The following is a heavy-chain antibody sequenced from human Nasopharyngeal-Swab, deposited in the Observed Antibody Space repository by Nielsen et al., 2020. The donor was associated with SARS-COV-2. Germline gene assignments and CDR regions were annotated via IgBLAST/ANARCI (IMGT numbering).Heavy chain of an antibody. V-gene: IGHV3-74*01. CDR3: TRVDVHDAFDM. J-gene: IGHJ3*02. Sequence: GGSLRLSCAASGFTLSNYWIHWVRHTPGQGLLWVSRINTDASRTSYADSVKGRFTISRDNAKNTVYLQMNSLRGEDTAVYYCTRVDVHDAFDMWGQGTMVTVSS. CDR1: GFTLSNYW. D-gene: IGHD3-16*01. CDR2: INTDASRT.